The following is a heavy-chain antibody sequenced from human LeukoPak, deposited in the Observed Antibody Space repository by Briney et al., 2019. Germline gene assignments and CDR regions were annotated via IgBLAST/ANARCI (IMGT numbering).Heavy chain of an antibody. J-gene: IGHJ4*02. CDR2: IYFTGST. V-gene: IGHV4-39*07. CDR3: ARGGSYWDI. CDR1: GGSIRTTSYY. D-gene: IGHD3-10*01. Sequence: SSETLSLTCSVSGGSIRTTSYYWGWIRQPPGRSLEWIGTIYFTGSTYHNPSLKSRVTMSVDLSKNEFSLNLSSVTAADTAVYYCARGGSYWDIWGQGSLVTVSS.